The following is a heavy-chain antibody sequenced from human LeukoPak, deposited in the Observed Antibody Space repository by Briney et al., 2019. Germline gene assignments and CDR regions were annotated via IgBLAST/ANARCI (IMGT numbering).Heavy chain of an antibody. CDR1: GFTFSSYG. Sequence: QPGGSLRLSCAASGFTFSSYGMHWVRQAPGKGLEWVAVIWYDGSKKHYADSVKGRFTISRDDSKNMLHLQMNSLRAEDTAVYYCVRDNYNGYPDYWGQGTRVTVSS. J-gene: IGHJ4*02. CDR3: VRDNYNGYPDY. V-gene: IGHV3-33*01. D-gene: IGHD5-18*01. CDR2: IWYDGSKK.